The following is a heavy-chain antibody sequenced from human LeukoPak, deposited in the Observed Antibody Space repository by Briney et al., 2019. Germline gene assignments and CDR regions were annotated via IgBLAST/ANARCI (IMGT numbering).Heavy chain of an antibody. CDR1: GGTFSSYA. J-gene: IGHJ4*02. CDR3: ARDRVEYSSSWYSAFDY. D-gene: IGHD6-13*01. Sequence: SVKVSCKASGGTFSSYAISWVRQAPGQGLEWMGGIIPIFGTANYAQKFQGRVTITADESTSTAYMELSSLRSEDTAVYYCARDRVEYSSSWYSAFDYWGQGTLVTVSS. CDR2: IIPIFGTA. V-gene: IGHV1-69*13.